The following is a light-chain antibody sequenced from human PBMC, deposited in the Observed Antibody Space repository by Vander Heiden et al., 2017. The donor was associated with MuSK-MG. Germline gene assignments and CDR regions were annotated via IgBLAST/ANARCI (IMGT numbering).Light chain of an antibody. CDR2: DAS. J-gene: IGKJ4*01. CDR3: QQYDNLT. V-gene: IGKV1-33*01. Sequence: DIQMTQSPSSLSASVGDRVTITCQASQDISNYLNWYQQKPGKVPKLLIYDASNLETGVPSRFSGSGSGTDFTFTISSLQPEDTATYYCQQYDNLTFGGGTKVEIK. CDR1: QDISNY.